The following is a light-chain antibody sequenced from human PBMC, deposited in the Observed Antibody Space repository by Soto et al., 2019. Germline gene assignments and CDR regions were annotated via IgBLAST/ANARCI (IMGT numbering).Light chain of an antibody. J-gene: IGKJ4*01. CDR3: QHYDNLPPLS. CDR2: DAS. Sequence: DIRLTQSPSSLSASVGDRVTITCQASQDIMNYLNWYQQKPGRAPNLLIYDASNLKTGVPSRFSGSGSGTDFTFTISSLQPEDIATYYCQHYDNLPPLSFGEGTKVEIK. V-gene: IGKV1-33*01. CDR1: QDIMNY.